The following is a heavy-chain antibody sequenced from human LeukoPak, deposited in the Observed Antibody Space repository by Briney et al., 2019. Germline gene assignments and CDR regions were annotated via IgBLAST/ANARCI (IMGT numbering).Heavy chain of an antibody. CDR3: ARDFESSGCYYFDY. CDR2: IYSGGST. J-gene: IGHJ4*02. D-gene: IGHD6-19*01. CDR1: GCTVSSNY. V-gene: IGHV3-66*01. Sequence: QTGGSLRLSCAASGCTVSSNYMNWVRQPPGKGLEWVSVIYSGGSTYYAGSVKGRFTISRDKSKNTLYLQMNSLRAEDTAVYYCARDFESSGCYYFDYWGQGTLVSVST.